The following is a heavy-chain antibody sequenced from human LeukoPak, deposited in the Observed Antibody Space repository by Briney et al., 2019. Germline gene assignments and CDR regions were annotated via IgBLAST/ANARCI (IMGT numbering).Heavy chain of an antibody. J-gene: IGHJ4*02. CDR2: INPNSGGT. CDR1: GDTFTGNY. V-gene: IGHV1-2*02. CDR3: AILNPSIDY. D-gene: IGHD6-6*01. Sequence: ASVKVSSKAFGDTFTGNYMHWGRHAPGQGLEWMGCINPNSGGTNYAQKFQGRVTMTRDTSISTAYMELSRLRSDDTAVYYCAILNPSIDYWGQGTLVTVSS.